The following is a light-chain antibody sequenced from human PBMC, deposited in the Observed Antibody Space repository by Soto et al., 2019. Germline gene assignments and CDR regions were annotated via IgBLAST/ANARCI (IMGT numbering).Light chain of an antibody. CDR1: QSVSSAN. CDR2: GAS. CDR3: HQYGNSPQT. Sequence: EIVLPQSPGTLPLSPGERATLSCRASQSVSSANFAWYQQKPGRAPRLPFYGASSRATGIPDRASGRGARTVVTLTINIMEPDDFAVYSCHQYGNSPQTFCQGTKVDIK. V-gene: IGKV3-20*01. J-gene: IGKJ1*01.